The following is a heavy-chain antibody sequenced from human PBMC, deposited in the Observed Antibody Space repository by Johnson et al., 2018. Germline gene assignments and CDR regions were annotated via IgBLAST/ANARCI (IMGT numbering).Heavy chain of an antibody. D-gene: IGHD2-8*01. CDR3: ARDLRVYAMKAFDI. Sequence: QVQLVQSGGGVVQPGRSLRLSCAASGFTFSSYAMHWVRQAPGKGLEWVAVISYDGSNNYYADSVKGRFTISRDNSNNTLYLQMNSQRAEDTAVYYCARDLRVYAMKAFDIWGQGTMVTVSS. J-gene: IGHJ3*02. V-gene: IGHV3-30-3*01. CDR2: ISYDGSNN. CDR1: GFTFSSYA.